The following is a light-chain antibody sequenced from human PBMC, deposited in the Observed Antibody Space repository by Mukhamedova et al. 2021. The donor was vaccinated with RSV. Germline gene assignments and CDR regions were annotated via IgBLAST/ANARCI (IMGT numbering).Light chain of an antibody. Sequence: PRLLIYGASNRATGVPARFSGCGSGTDFTLTISRLEPEDFAVYYCQQRSNFGPGTRVDI. V-gene: IGKV3-11*01. CDR3: QQRSN. CDR2: GAS. J-gene: IGKJ3*01.